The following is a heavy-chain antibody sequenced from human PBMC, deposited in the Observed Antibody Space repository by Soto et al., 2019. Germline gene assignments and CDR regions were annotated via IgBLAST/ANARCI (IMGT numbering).Heavy chain of an antibody. CDR1: GGRFSDYW. V-gene: IGHV3-7*05. J-gene: IGHJ6*02. D-gene: IGHD2-15*01. CDR2: VKQDGSER. Sequence: GGSLRLSCAASGGRFSDYWMSWVRQAPGKGLEWVANVKQDGSERYYVDSVKGRFTISRDNAKNSLYLQMNSLRAEDTAVYYCARERVVVPATIFYYYALDVWGQGTTVTVSS. CDR3: ARERVVVPATIFYYYALDV.